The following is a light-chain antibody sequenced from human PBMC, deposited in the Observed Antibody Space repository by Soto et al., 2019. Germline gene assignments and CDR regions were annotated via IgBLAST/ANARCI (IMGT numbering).Light chain of an antibody. J-gene: IGKJ2*01. CDR3: QYYGSSPPYT. CDR2: GAS. Sequence: EIVLTQSPGTLSLSPGERATLSCRATQSLNNNFLSWYQQKLGQAPRLLIHGASNRAAGIPGRFSGSGSGTDFTLTISRLEPEDFAVYYCQYYGSSPPYTFGQGTKLEIK. CDR1: QSLNNNF. V-gene: IGKV3-20*01.